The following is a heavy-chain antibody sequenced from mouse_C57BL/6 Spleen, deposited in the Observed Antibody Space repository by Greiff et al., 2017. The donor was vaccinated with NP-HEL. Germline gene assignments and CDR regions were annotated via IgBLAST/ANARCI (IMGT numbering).Heavy chain of an antibody. V-gene: IGHV1-80*01. CDR3: ARLGLDY. Sequence: QVQLKQSGAELVKPGASVKFSCKASGYAFSSYWMNWVKQRPGQGLEWIGEIYPGDGDTNYNRKFKGKATLTADKSSSTAYMQLSSLTSEDSAVYFCARLGLDYWGQSTTLTASS. CDR1: GYAFSSYW. J-gene: IGHJ2*01. CDR2: IYPGDGDT.